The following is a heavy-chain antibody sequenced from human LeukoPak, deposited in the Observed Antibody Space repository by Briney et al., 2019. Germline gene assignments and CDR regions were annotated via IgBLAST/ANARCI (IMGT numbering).Heavy chain of an antibody. J-gene: IGHJ4*02. V-gene: IGHV3-74*01. D-gene: IGHD3-10*01. CDR3: VRVGGRSSIGGDC. CDR2: IKSDGSNS. CDR1: GFTFSTYW. Sequence: GGSLRLSCAASGFTFSTYWMHWVRQAPGTGLVWVSRIKSDGSNSNSADCVKGRFTISRDNAKNTLYLQMNSLRAVDTAVYHCVRVGGRSSIGGDCWGQGTLVTVPS.